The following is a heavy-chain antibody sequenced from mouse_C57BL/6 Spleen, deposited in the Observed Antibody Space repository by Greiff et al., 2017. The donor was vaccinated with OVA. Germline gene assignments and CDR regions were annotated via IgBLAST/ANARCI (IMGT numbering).Heavy chain of an antibody. J-gene: IGHJ1*03. CDR2: IWSGGST. CDR3: ARNSGSSPFNWYFDV. Sequence: QVQLQQSGPGLVQPSQSLSITCTVSGFSLTSYGVHWVRQSPGKGLEWLGVIWSGGSTDYNAAFISRLSISKDNSKSQVFFKMNSLQADDTAIYYCARNSGSSPFNWYFDVWAQGPRSPSPQ. V-gene: IGHV2-2*01. D-gene: IGHD1-1*01. CDR1: GFSLTSYG.